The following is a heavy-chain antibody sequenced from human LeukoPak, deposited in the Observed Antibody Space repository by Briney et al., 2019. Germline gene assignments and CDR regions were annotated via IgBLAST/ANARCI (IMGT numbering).Heavy chain of an antibody. CDR3: ARGRDKGDY. Sequence: GASVTVSCKASGYTFINSGITWVRQAPGQGLEWMGWISAYNGNTDYAQKFQGRVTTTTDTSTTTAYMHLTSLSSDDTAVYYCARGRDKGDYWGQGTLVTVSS. CDR1: GYTFINSG. V-gene: IGHV1-18*01. J-gene: IGHJ4*02. CDR2: ISAYNGNT.